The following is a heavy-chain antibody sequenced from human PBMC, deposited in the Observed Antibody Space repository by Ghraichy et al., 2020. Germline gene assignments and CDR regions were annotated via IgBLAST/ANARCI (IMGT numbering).Heavy chain of an antibody. J-gene: IGHJ6*02. V-gene: IGHV3-23*01. CDR3: AKEGTMVRGVRRFYGMDV. CDR1: GFTFSSYA. Sequence: LSLTCAASGFTFSSYAMSWVRQAPGKGLEWVSAISGSGGSTYYADSVKGRFTISRDNSKNTLYLQMNSLRAEDTAVYYCAKEGTMVRGVRRFYGMDVWGQGTTVTVSS. D-gene: IGHD3-10*01. CDR2: ISGSGGST.